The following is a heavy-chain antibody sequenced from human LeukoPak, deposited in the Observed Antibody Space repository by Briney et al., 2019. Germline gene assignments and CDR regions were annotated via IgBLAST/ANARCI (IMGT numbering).Heavy chain of an antibody. CDR2: IYYSGST. D-gene: IGHD6-19*01. Sequence: PSETLSLTCAVYGGSFSGYYWSWIRQPPGKGLEWIGYIYYSGSTNYNPSLKSRVTISVDTSKNQFSLKLSSVTAADTAVYYCAREGEYSSGWYPYYYYGMDVWRQGTTVTVSS. J-gene: IGHJ6*02. CDR1: GGSFSGYY. CDR3: AREGEYSSGWYPYYYYGMDV. V-gene: IGHV4-59*01.